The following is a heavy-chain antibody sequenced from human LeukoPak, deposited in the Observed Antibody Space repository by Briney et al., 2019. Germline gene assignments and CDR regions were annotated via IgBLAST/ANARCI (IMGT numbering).Heavy chain of an antibody. J-gene: IGHJ4*02. CDR2: ISADGSNI. Sequence: GGSLRLSCAASGFTFTTYAMHWVRQAPGKGLEWVGIISADGSNIFHADSVKGRFTISRDNSKNTLDLQMNSLRAEDTAVYHCVKEDSAYYFDNWGQGTLVTVSS. V-gene: IGHV3-30*18. CDR1: GFTFTTYA. CDR3: VKEDSAYYFDN. D-gene: IGHD3-10*01.